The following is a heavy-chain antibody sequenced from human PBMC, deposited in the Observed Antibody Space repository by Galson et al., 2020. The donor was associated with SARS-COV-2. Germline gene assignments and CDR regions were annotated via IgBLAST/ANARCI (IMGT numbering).Heavy chain of an antibody. J-gene: IGHJ6*03. V-gene: IGHV4-59*11. CDR2: VSYSGRS. CDR3: ARGVSARQGVSYSYYYYMDA. CDR1: GDSMSSHY. D-gene: IGHD6-6*01. Sequence: SETLSLTCTVSGDSMSSHYCNWIRQPPGKGLEYIGYVSYSGRSDYNPSLKSRVTILVDTSKNQFSLHLNSVTAADTAVYYCARGVSARQGVSYSYYYYMDAWGKGTTVTVSS.